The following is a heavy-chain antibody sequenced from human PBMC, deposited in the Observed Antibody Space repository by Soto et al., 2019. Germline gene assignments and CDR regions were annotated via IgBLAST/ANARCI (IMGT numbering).Heavy chain of an antibody. V-gene: IGHV3-33*01. J-gene: IGHJ4*02. CDR3: ASNLLRFLEWSPDY. D-gene: IGHD3-3*01. CDR2: IWYDGSNK. Sequence: QVQLVESGGGVVQPGRSLRLSCAASGFTFSSYGMHWVRQAPGKGLEWVAVIWYDGSNKYYADSVKGRFTISRDNSKNTLYLQMNSLRAEDTAVYYCASNLLRFLEWSPDYWGQGTLVTVSS. CDR1: GFTFSSYG.